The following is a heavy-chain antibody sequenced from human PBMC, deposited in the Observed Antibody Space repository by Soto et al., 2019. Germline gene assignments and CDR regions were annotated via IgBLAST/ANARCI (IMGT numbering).Heavy chain of an antibody. J-gene: IGHJ4*02. CDR2: IINGGGGT. D-gene: IGHD3-16*01. CDR1: GFTFSSYA. Sequence: PGESLKISCAASGFTFSSYAMTWVRQAPGKGLEWVSTIINGGGGTYYADSVRGRFTISRDNSKNTLYLQMNSLRAEDTAIYYCAKYTRSEHLGESWGQGPLV. CDR3: AKYTRSEHLGES. V-gene: IGHV3-23*01.